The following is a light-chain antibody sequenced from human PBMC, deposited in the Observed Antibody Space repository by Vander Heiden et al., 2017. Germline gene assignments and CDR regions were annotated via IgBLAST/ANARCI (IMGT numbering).Light chain of an antibody. J-gene: IGLJ2*01. CDR2: DVS. CDR3: TSYTSRTTWV. CDR1: STDVGGYNY. Sequence: QSALPQPASVSGSPGQSITISCTGTSTDVGGYNYVSWYQQHPGKGPKVMSYDVSNRPSGVSNRFSGSKSGNTASLTISGRQAEDEADYYGTSYTSRTTWVVGGGTKLTVL. V-gene: IGLV2-14*03.